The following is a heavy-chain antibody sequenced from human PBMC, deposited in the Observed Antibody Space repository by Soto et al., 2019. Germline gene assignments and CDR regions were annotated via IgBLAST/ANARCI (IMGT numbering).Heavy chain of an antibody. V-gene: IGHV5-51*03. CDR2: IYPDDSDT. CDR3: ARVSGSSWPYFDY. D-gene: IGHD6-13*01. Sequence: EVQLVQSGAEVKKPGKSLKISCKDSGYSFTSYWIGWVRQMPGKGLEWMGIIYPDDSDTRYSPSFQGQVTISADKSISTAYLRWSSLEASDTALYYCARVSGSSWPYFDYCGQGTLVTVSA. CDR1: GYSFTSYW. J-gene: IGHJ4*02.